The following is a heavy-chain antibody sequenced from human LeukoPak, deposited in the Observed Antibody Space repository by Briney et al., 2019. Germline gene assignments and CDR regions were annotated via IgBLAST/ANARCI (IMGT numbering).Heavy chain of an antibody. J-gene: IGHJ4*02. V-gene: IGHV3-21*01. Sequence: GGSLRLSCAASGFTFTTYGFNWVRQAPGKGLEWVSSISFSGSYIYYADSVKGRFTISRDNAKNSVYLQMNSLRDDDTAVYYCARGTGTGWRFDFWGQGTPVTVSS. CDR2: ISFSGSYI. D-gene: IGHD3/OR15-3a*01. CDR1: GFTFTTYG. CDR3: ARGTGTGWRFDF.